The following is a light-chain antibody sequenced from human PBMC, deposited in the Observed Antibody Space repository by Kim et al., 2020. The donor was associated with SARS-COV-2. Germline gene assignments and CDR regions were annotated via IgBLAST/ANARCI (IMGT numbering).Light chain of an antibody. J-gene: IGKJ4*01. V-gene: IGKV1-39*01. CDR2: AAS. CDR1: QSISSY. CDR3: QQSYSTPLT. Sequence: ASVGDRGTITGRASQSISSYLNWNQQRPGKAPKLLIYAASSLQSGVPTRFSGSGSGTDFTLTISSLQPEDFATYYCQQSYSTPLTFGGGTKVDIK.